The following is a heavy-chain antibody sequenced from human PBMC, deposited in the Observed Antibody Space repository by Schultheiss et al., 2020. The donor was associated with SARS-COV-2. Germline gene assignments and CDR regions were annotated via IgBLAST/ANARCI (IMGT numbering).Heavy chain of an antibody. CDR2: IYYSGNT. CDR1: GGSISSGDYY. Sequence: SETLSLTCTVSGGSISSGDYYWSWIRQPPGKGLEWIGYIYYSGNTGYNPSLKSRVTISVDKSKNQFSLKLSSVTAADTAVYYCARVQVAFDIWGQGTMVTVSS. V-gene: IGHV4-61*08. CDR3: ARVQVAFDI. J-gene: IGHJ3*02.